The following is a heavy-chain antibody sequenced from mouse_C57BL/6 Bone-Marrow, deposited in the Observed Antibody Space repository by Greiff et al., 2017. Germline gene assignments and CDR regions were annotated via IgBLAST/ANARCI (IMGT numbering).Heavy chain of an antibody. D-gene: IGHD1-1*01. Sequence: LLQSGAELVRPGSSVKLSCKDSYFAFMASAMHWVKQRPGHGLEWIGSFTTYSDATEYSENFKGKATLTAHTSSSTAYMELSSLTAEDSAVYYCASGDGGRLYAMDYWGQGTSVTVSS. CDR3: ASGDGGRLYAMDY. V-gene: IGHV1-49*01. J-gene: IGHJ4*01. CDR1: YFAFMASA. CDR2: FTTYSDAT.